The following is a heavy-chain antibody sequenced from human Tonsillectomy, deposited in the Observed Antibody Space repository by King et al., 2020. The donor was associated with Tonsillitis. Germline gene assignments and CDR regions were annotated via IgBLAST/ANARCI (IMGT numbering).Heavy chain of an antibody. CDR2: INHSGST. D-gene: IGHD3-22*01. J-gene: IGHJ6*02. V-gene: IGHV4-34*01. CDR3: AGDTYYYDISGYYPHYGMDV. Sequence: VQLQQWGAGLLKPSETLSLTCAVYGGSFSGYHWSWIRQPPGKALEWIGEINHSGSTNYNPSLKSRVTISLDTSKNQLSLKLSSVTAADTAVYYCAGDTYYYDISGYYPHYGMDVWGHGTTVTVSS. CDR1: GGSFSGYH.